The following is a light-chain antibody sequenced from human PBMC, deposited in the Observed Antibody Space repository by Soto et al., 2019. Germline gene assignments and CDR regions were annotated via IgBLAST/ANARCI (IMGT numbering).Light chain of an antibody. V-gene: IGKV3-15*01. J-gene: IGKJ1*01. CDR2: GAS. Sequence: EIVVTQSPATLSVSPGERATLSCRASQSVSSNLAWYQQKPGQAPRLLIHGASTRATGIPARFSGSGSGTEFTLTISSLQSEDFAVYYCQQYNNWPQTFGQGTKVEIK. CDR1: QSVSSN. CDR3: QQYNNWPQT.